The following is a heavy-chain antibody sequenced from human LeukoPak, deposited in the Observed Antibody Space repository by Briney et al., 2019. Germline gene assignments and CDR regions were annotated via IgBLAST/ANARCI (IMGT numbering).Heavy chain of an antibody. CDR3: ARVNRGDAFDI. CDR2: IWYDGRNK. J-gene: IGHJ3*02. CDR1: GFTFDDYG. V-gene: IGHV3-33*08. D-gene: IGHD3-16*02. Sequence: GGSLRLPCAASGFTFDDYGMHWVRQAPGKGLEWVAVIWYDGRNKFYADSLKGRFTISRDNSKNTLYLQMNSLRAEDTAVYYCARVNRGDAFDIWGQGTLVTVSS.